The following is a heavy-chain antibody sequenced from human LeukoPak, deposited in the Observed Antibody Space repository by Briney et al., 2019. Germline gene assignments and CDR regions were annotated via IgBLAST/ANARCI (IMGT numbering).Heavy chain of an antibody. CDR2: ITITDGGA. V-gene: IGHV3-23*01. D-gene: IGHD3-3*01. Sequence: GGSLRLSCEASGFLFRAYAMSWVRQAPGKGLEWLSTITITDGGAYYIDSVKGRFTMSRDNSKNTLYLQMNSLRAEDTAVYYCARETWRPYLDYWGQGTPVTVSS. CDR3: ARETWRPYLDY. CDR1: GFLFRAYA. J-gene: IGHJ4*02.